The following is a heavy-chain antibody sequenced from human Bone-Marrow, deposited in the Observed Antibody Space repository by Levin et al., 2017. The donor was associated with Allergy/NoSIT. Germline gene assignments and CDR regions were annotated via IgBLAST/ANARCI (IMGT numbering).Heavy chain of an antibody. D-gene: IGHD3-10*01. CDR2: ISWNSGVI. J-gene: IGHJ3*02. CDR1: GFTFDDFA. Sequence: GGSLRLSCAASGFTFDDFAMHWVRQRPGKGLEWVSGISWNSGVIEYADSVKGRFTISRDNAKNSLNLQMHSLRVADTALYYCAKGIYGSGADDAFDIWGQGTMVTVSS. V-gene: IGHV3-9*01. CDR3: AKGIYGSGADDAFDI.